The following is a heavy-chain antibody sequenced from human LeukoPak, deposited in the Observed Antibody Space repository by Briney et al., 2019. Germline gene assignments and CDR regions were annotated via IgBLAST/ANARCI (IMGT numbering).Heavy chain of an antibody. CDR1: GGSISSSSYY. CDR3: ARALLPPYYYYMDV. V-gene: IGHV4-39*07. CDR2: IYYSGST. D-gene: IGHD3-10*01. Sequence: SETLSLTCTVSGGSISSSSYYWGWIRQPPGKGLEWIGSIYYSGSTYYNPSLKSRVTISVDTSKNQFSLKLSSVTAADTAVYYCARALLPPYYYYMDVWGKGTTVTVSS. J-gene: IGHJ6*03.